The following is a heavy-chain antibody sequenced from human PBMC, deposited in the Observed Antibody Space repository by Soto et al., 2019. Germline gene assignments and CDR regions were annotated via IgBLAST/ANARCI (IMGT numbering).Heavy chain of an antibody. CDR3: ARHRTGSADFDI. J-gene: IGHJ3*02. CDR1: GGSIRSNSHY. V-gene: IGHV4-39*01. CDR2: IYYSGST. Sequence: SETLSLTCAVSGGSIRSNSHYWVWIRQPPGKGLEWIGTIYYSGSTYYNPSLKSRVTMSVDTSKNQFSLKLRSVTAADTAVYYCARHRTGSADFDIWGQGTMVTVSS. D-gene: IGHD3-9*01.